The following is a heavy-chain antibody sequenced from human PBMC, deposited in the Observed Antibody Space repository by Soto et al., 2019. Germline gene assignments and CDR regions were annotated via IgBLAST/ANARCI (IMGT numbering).Heavy chain of an antibody. CDR2: IYYSGST. CDR1: GGSISSSSYY. D-gene: IGHD3-10*01. CDR3: AVYYWFGDDYYGMDV. V-gene: IGHV4-39*01. J-gene: IGHJ6*02. Sequence: ASETLSLTCTVSGGSISSSSYYWGWIRQPPGKGLEWIGSIYYSGSTYYNPSLKSRVTISVDTSRNQFSLKLSSVTAADTAVYYCAVYYWFGDDYYGMDVWGQGTTVTVSS.